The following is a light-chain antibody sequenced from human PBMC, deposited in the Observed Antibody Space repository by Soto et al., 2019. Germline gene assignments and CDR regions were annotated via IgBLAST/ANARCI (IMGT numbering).Light chain of an antibody. CDR3: QQYGSSAYT. V-gene: IGKV3-20*01. CDR2: SAS. CDR1: QSVSSNY. Sequence: EIVLTQSPGTLSLSPGERATLSCRASQSVSSNYLAWYQQKPGQAPRLLIYSASSRATGIPDRFSGSGSGTDFTLTISRLEPEAFAVYYCQQYGSSAYTFGQGTKLEIK. J-gene: IGKJ2*01.